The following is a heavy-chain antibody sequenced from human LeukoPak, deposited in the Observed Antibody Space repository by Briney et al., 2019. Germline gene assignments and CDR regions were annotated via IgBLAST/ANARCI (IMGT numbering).Heavy chain of an antibody. J-gene: IGHJ4*02. D-gene: IGHD1-26*01. CDR1: GFTFNNYG. V-gene: IGHV3-30*03. CDR2: ISYDGTNK. Sequence: GGSLRLSCAASGFTFNNYGMHWVRQAPGKGLEWVAVISYDGTNKYYADSVKGRFTISRDNSKNTLDLQMTGLRAEDTAVYYCARERGRGRDSPWFDYWGQGTLVTVSS. CDR3: ARERGRGRDSPWFDY.